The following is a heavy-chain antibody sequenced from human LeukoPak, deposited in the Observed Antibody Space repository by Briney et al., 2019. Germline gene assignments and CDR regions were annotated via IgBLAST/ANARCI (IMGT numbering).Heavy chain of an antibody. CDR3: ARRSLGYSSGSYYFDY. CDR2: IYYSGST. D-gene: IGHD6-19*01. Sequence: SETLSLTCTVSGGSISSYYWSWIRQPPGKGPEWIGYIYYSGSTNYNPSLKSRVTITVDTSKNQFSLKLSSVTAADTAVYYCARRSLGYSSGSYYFDYWGQGTLVTVSS. V-gene: IGHV4-59*08. J-gene: IGHJ4*02. CDR1: GGSISSYY.